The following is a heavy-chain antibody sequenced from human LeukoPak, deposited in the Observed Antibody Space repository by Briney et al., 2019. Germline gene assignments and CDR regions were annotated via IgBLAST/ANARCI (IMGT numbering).Heavy chain of an antibody. D-gene: IGHD3-22*01. J-gene: IGHJ4*02. CDR3: ARDLTHSDLDSNPPC. CDR1: GFTFSSYA. V-gene: IGHV3-30-3*01. Sequence: GGSLRLSCAASGFTFSSYAMHWVRQAPGKGLERVAVISYDGSNKYYADSVKGRFTISRDNSKNTLYLQMNSLRAEDTAVYYCARDLTHSDLDSNPPCWGQGTLVTVSS. CDR2: ISYDGSNK.